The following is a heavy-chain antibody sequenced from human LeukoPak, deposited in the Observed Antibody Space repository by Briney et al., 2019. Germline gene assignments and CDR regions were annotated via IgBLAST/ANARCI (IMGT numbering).Heavy chain of an antibody. D-gene: IGHD5-24*01. CDR3: AREIKEMATITSAFDI. CDR1: GFIFTTHG. V-gene: IGHV3-30*03. J-gene: IGHJ3*02. CDR2: ISYDGSKK. Sequence: GGSLRLSCAASGFIFTTHGMHWVRQAPGKGLEWVAFISYDGSKKYYADSVKGRFTISRDNSKNTLYLQMNSLRAEDTAVYYCAREIKEMATITSAFDIWGQGTMVTVSS.